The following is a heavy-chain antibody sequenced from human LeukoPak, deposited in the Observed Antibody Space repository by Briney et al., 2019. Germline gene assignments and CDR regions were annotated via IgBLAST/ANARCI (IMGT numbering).Heavy chain of an antibody. CDR1: GYTFTGYY. CDR3: ASWFLEWLGDY. CDR2: INPNSGGA. J-gene: IGHJ4*02. Sequence: GASVKVSCKASGYTFTGYYIHWVRQAPGQGLEWVGWINPNSGGAKYAQKFQDRVTMTRDTSISTAYMELSRLRSDDTAVYYCASWFLEWLGDYWGQGTLVTVSS. V-gene: IGHV1-2*02. D-gene: IGHD3-3*01.